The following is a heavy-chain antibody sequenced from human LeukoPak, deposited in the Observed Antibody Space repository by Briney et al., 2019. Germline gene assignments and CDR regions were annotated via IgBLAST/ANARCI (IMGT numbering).Heavy chain of an antibody. V-gene: IGHV3-23*01. CDR3: ARDRMGAILYFDS. CDR1: GFSFCSFG. D-gene: IGHD1-26*01. J-gene: IGHJ4*02. CDR2: ITGCGGSS. Sequence: GGSLRLSCAASGFSFCSFGMRWVRQAPGKGLEWISAITGCGGSSYYADSVAGWFTISRDNSKNTLYLQVNSLRAEDTAVYYCARDRMGAILYFDSWGQGTLVTVSS.